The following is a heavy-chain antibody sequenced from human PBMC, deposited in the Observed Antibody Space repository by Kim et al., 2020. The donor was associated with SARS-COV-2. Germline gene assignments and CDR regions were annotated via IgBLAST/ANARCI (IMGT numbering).Heavy chain of an antibody. CDR3: ARERGRFGEFLNWFDP. D-gene: IGHD3-10*01. J-gene: IGHJ5*02. CDR1: GGTFSSYA. V-gene: IGHV1-69*13. CDR2: IIPIFGTA. Sequence: SVKVSCKVSGGTFSSYAISWVRQAPGQGLEWMGGIIPIFGTANYAQKFQGRVTITADESTSTAYMELSSLRSEDTAVYYCARERGRFGEFLNWFDPWGQGTLVTVSS.